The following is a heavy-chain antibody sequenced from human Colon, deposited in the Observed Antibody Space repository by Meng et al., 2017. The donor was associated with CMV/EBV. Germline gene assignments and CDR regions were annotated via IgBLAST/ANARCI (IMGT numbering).Heavy chain of an antibody. CDR3: ARESYFGSGTFYY. Sequence: CKASGYTFKSYDINWVRQATGQGLEWMGWMSPKSGKTEYAQKFQGRVTMTRDTSKSTAYMELSSLGSEDTAVFYCARESYFGSGTFYYWGQGTLVTVSS. CDR2: MSPKSGKT. J-gene: IGHJ4*02. D-gene: IGHD3-10*01. CDR1: GYTFKSYD. V-gene: IGHV1-8*01.